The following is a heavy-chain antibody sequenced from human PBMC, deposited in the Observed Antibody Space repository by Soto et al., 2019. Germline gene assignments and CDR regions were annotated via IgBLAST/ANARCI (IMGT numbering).Heavy chain of an antibody. V-gene: IGHV4-30-2*01. CDR1: GGSIISGGYS. Sequence: SETLSLTCAVSGGSIISGGYSWSWIRQPPGKSLEWIGYIYHSGSTYYNPSPKSRVTISVDRSKNQFSLKLSSVTAADTAVYYCARGRNTIFGVVTTRLDYWGQGTLVTVSS. J-gene: IGHJ4*02. CDR2: IYHSGST. CDR3: ARGRNTIFGVVTTRLDY. D-gene: IGHD3-3*01.